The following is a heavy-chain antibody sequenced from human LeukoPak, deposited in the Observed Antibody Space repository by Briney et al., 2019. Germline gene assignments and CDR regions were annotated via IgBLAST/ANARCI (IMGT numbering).Heavy chain of an antibody. V-gene: IGHV4-61*02. CDR3: ARHSGSFYFYYYMDV. D-gene: IGHD1-26*01. J-gene: IGHJ6*03. CDR1: GGSISGGSYY. Sequence: PSETLSLTCTVSGGSISGGSYYWSWIRQPAGKGLGWIGRIYTSRSTNYNPSLKSRVTISVDTSKNQFSLKLSSVTAADTAVYYCARHSGSFYFYYYMDVWGKGTTVTVSS. CDR2: IYTSRST.